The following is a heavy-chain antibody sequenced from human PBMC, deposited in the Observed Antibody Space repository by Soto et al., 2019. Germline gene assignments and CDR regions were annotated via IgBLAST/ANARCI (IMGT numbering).Heavy chain of an antibody. J-gene: IGHJ4*02. CDR1: GGSIRSSSYY. CDR3: ARQVVDGTVAGTGSFDY. D-gene: IGHD6-19*01. CDR2: FYDSGST. Sequence: QLQLQESGPGLVKPSETLSLTCTVSGGSIRSSSYYWVWIRQPPGKGLEWIGSFYDSGSTHYNPSLKSRATISVDTSENQFSLKLSSVTAADTAVYYCARQVVDGTVAGTGSFDYWGQGTLVTVSS. V-gene: IGHV4-39*01.